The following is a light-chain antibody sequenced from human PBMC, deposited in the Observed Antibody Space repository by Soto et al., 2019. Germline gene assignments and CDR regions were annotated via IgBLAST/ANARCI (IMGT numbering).Light chain of an antibody. V-gene: IGKV3D-15*01. J-gene: IGKJ1*01. Sequence: EIVMTQSPATLSVSPGERVTLSCRASQSVSSNLAWYQQKPGQAPRLLIYGASTRATGIPARFSASGSGTDFTLTISDVQPEDFALYYCHQRQSWPRTFGQGTKVDIK. CDR1: QSVSSN. CDR3: HQRQSWPRT. CDR2: GAS.